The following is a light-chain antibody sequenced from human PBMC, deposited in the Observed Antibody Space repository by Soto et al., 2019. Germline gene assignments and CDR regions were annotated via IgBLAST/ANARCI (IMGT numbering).Light chain of an antibody. J-gene: IGKJ5*01. CDR3: QQYGSSPPVYT. CDR1: QSVSSSY. CDR2: GAS. V-gene: IGKV3-20*01. Sequence: EIVLTQSPGTLSLSPGERATLSCRASQSVSSSYLAWYQQKPGQAPRLLIYGASSRATGIPDRFSGSGSGTDFTLTISRLEPGDFAVYYCQQYGSSPPVYTFGQGTRLEIK.